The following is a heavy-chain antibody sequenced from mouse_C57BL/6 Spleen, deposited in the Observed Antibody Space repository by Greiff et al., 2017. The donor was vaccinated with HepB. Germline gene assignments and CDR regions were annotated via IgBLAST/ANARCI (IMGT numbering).Heavy chain of an antibody. CDR2: INPGSGGT. CDR1: GYAFTNYL. J-gene: IGHJ2*01. V-gene: IGHV1-54*01. D-gene: IGHD1-1*01. Sequence: VQLVESGAELVRPGTSVKVSCKASGYAFTNYLIEWVKQRPGQGLEWIGVINPGSGGTNYNEKFKGKATLTADKSSSTAYMQLSSLTSEDSAVYVWARGGTVDYFDYWGQGTTLTVSS. CDR3: ARGGTVDYFDY.